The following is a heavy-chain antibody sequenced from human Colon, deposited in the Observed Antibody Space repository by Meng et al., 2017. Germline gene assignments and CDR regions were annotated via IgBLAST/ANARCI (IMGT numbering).Heavy chain of an antibody. D-gene: IGHD3-9*01. CDR1: GGYFSDYY. V-gene: IGHV4-34*01. Sequence: QEQLRLWGAGSLKPSETLSLTCSVYGGYFSDYYLTWIRQPPGKGLEWVGESHPSGSTYYSPSLQSRVTITLDTSKNQFSLTLSSMTAADTAVYYCARGVDWAKSGNFWGQGTLVTVSS. CDR2: SHPSGST. CDR3: ARGVDWAKSGNF. J-gene: IGHJ4*02.